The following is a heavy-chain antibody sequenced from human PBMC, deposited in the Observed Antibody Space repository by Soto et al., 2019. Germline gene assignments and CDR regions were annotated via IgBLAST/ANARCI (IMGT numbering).Heavy chain of an antibody. V-gene: IGHV3-21*01. D-gene: IGHD3-10*01. Sequence: PGGSLRLSCVASGFTFSSYTLDWVRQAPGKGLEWVSYISSNSNKINYSDAVRGRFTVSRDNARDTLYLHMESLGVEDSAVYYCARRTGSGSSDVYGMDFWGQGTTVTVSS. J-gene: IGHJ6*02. CDR3: ARRTGSGSSDVYGMDF. CDR2: ISSNSNKI. CDR1: GFTFSSYT.